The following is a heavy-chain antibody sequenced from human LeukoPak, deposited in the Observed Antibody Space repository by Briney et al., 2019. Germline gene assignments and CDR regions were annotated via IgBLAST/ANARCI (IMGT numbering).Heavy chain of an antibody. CDR2: ISGSGGST. J-gene: IGHJ4*02. V-gene: IGHV3-23*01. CDR1: GFTFSSYA. D-gene: IGHD3-10*01. Sequence: GGSLRLSCAASGFTFSSYAMSWVRQAPGKGLGWVSAISGSGGSTYYADSVKGRFTISRDNSKNTLYLQMNSLRAEDTAVYYCAKDLWFGELPFDYWGQGTLVTVSS. CDR3: AKDLWFGELPFDY.